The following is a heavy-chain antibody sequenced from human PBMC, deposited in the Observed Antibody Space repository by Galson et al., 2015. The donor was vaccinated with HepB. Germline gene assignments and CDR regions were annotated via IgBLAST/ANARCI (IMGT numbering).Heavy chain of an antibody. CDR1: GYTFTSYG. D-gene: IGHD3-10*01. Sequence: SVKVSCKASGYTFTSYGISWVRQAPGQGLEWMGWISAYNGNTNYAQKLQGRVTMTTDTSTSTAYMELRSLRSDDTAVYYCARDLRITMVRGVMAYWGQGTLVTVSS. CDR3: ARDLRITMVRGVMAY. CDR2: ISAYNGNT. V-gene: IGHV1-18*01. J-gene: IGHJ4*02.